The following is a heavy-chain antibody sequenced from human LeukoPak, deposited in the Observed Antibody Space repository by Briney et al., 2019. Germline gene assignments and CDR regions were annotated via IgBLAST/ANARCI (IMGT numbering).Heavy chain of an antibody. CDR3: ARVRRIRGGTVTGGYFDY. D-gene: IGHD4-17*01. CDR1: GYTFTNYG. Sequence: ASVKVSCKASGYTFTNYGVSWVRQAPGQGLEWMGWISGYNGYTNYAQKFRFRVTMTTDTSTSTAYMELRSLRSDDTAVYYCARVRRIRGGTVTGGYFDYWGQGTLVTVSS. V-gene: IGHV1-18*01. J-gene: IGHJ4*02. CDR2: ISGYNGYT.